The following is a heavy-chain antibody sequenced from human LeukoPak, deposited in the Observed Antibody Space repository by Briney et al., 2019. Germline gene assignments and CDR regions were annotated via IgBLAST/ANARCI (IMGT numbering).Heavy chain of an antibody. CDR1: GGSISSYY. D-gene: IGHD6-13*01. CDR3: ARAESYSSSWYSGGFDY. J-gene: IGHJ4*02. Sequence: PSETLSLTCTVSGGSISSYYWSWIRQPPGKGLEWIGYIYYSGSTNYNPSLKSRVTISVDTSKNQFSLKLSSVTAADTAVYYCARAESYSSSWYSGGFDYWGQGTLVTVSS. CDR2: IYYSGST. V-gene: IGHV4-59*01.